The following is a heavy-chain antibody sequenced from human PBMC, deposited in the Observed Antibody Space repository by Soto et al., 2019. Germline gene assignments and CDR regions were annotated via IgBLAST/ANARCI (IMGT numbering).Heavy chain of an antibody. J-gene: IGHJ5*02. D-gene: IGHD2-2*02. Sequence: GASVKVSCKASGYTFATYTIQWVRQAPGQRLEWMGWINAGNGETKYSQNFQGRVTITRDTSASTAYMELNSLRSEDTAVYYCARSNTSCYILCWFAPWGRGTLVTVSS. CDR2: INAGNGET. CDR1: GYTFATYT. V-gene: IGHV1-3*01. CDR3: ARSNTSCYILCWFAP.